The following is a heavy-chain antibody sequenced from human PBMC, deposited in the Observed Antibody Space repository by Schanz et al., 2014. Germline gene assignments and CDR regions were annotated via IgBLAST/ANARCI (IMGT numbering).Heavy chain of an antibody. CDR2: ISGSGGDT. J-gene: IGHJ6*04. CDR1: GFSFSIFA. CDR3: ARADIGARTHDYYYYVSDV. V-gene: IGHV3-23*01. Sequence: EMQLLESGGGLVQPGGSLRLSCAASGFSFSIFAMTWVRQAPGQGLEWVSTISGSGGDTYPADSVKGRFTISRDNAKNSLYLQMNSLRAEDTAVYYCARADIGARTHDYYYYVSDVWGIGTTVTVSS. D-gene: IGHD6-6*01.